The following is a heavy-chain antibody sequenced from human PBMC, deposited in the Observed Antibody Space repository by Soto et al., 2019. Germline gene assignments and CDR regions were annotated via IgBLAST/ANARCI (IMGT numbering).Heavy chain of an antibody. D-gene: IGHD3-10*01. CDR3: ARDGVHGAGSLDY. Sequence: EVQLVESGGGSVQPGESLRLSCAASEFTLSSYWMHWVRQAPGKGLVWVSRITGDGSGANYADSVKGRFTISRDNAKNTLDLQMNSLRAEDTAVYYCARDGVHGAGSLDYWGQGILVTVSS. J-gene: IGHJ4*02. CDR2: ITGDGSGA. V-gene: IGHV3-74*01. CDR1: EFTLSSYW.